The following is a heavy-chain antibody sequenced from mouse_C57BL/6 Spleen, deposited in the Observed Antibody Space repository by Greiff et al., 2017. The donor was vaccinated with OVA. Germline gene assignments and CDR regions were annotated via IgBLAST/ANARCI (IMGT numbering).Heavy chain of an antibody. V-gene: IGHV1-55*01. CDR2: IYPGSGST. J-gene: IGHJ2*01. Sequence: VQLKQPGAELVKPGASVKMSCKASGYTFTSYWITWVKQRPGQGLEWIGEIYPGSGSTNYNEKFKGKATLTVDTSSSTAYMQLSSLTSEDSAVYYCARLKDSSGYLYYFDYWGQGTTLTVSS. D-gene: IGHD3-2*02. CDR3: ARLKDSSGYLYYFDY. CDR1: GYTFTSYW.